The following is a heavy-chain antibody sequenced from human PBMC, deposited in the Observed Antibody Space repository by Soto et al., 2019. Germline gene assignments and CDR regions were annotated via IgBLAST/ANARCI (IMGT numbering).Heavy chain of an antibody. D-gene: IGHD3-22*01. CDR1: GDSISRSHW. CDR2: ISHSGIT. V-gene: IGHV4-4*02. J-gene: IGHJ4*02. Sequence: QVQLQESGPGLVRPSGALSVTCAVSGDSISRSHWWCWVRQSPGKGLEWIGEISHSGITNYNPPLKSRVTISGDKSKNQLSLKLTSVTAADTAVYYCARVRYDRSGFDHWGQGTLVSVSS. CDR3: ARVRYDRSGFDH.